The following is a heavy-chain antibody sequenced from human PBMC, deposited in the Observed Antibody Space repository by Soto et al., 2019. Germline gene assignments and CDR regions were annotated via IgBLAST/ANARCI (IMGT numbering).Heavy chain of an antibody. D-gene: IGHD3-9*01. V-gene: IGHV4-34*01. J-gene: IGHJ6*02. CDR3: ARESVLRYFDWQYYYYGMDV. CDR2: INHSGST. CDR1: GGSFSGYY. Sequence: PSETLSLTCAVYGGSFSGYYWSWIRQPPGKGLEWIGEINHSGSTNYNPSLKSRVTISVDTSKNQFSLKLSSVTAADTAVYYCARESVLRYFDWQYYYYGMDVWGQGTTVTVSS.